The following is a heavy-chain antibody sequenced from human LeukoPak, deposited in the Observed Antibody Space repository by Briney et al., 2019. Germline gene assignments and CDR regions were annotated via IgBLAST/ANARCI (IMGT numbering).Heavy chain of an antibody. CDR1: GGSISSSSYY. CDR3: ARGYSSGYYYQPDAFDI. J-gene: IGHJ3*02. CDR2: TYYSGST. D-gene: IGHD3-22*01. Sequence: SETLSLTCTVSGGSISSSSYYWGWIRQPPGKGLEWFGSTYYSGSTNYNPSLKSRVTISVDTSKNQFSLKLSSVTAADTAVYYCARGYSSGYYYQPDAFDIWGQGTMVTVSS. V-gene: IGHV4-39*07.